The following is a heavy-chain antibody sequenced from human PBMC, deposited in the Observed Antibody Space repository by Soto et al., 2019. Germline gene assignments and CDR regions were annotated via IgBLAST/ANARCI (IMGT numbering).Heavy chain of an antibody. CDR1: GGTFSSYG. CDR3: AIWYYYDSSGSYGMDV. Sequence: SVKVSCKASGGTFSSYGISWVRQAPGQGLEWMGWISAYNGNTNYAQKLQGRVTMTTDTSTSTAYMELRSLRSDDTAVYYCAIWYYYDSSGSYGMDVWGQGTTVTVSS. V-gene: IGHV1-18*04. J-gene: IGHJ6*02. D-gene: IGHD3-22*01. CDR2: ISAYNGNT.